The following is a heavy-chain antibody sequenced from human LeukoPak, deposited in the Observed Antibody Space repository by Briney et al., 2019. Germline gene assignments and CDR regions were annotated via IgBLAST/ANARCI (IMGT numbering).Heavy chain of an antibody. CDR3: ARGPVVVTAIRYFQH. D-gene: IGHD2-21*02. CDR1: GGSFSGYY. V-gene: IGHV4-34*01. Sequence: SETLSLTCAVYGGSFSGYYWSWIRQPPGKGLEWIGEINHSGNTNYNPSLKSRVTISVDTSKNQFSLKLSSVTAADTAVYYCARGPVVVTAIRYFQHWGQGTLVTVSS. CDR2: INHSGNT. J-gene: IGHJ1*01.